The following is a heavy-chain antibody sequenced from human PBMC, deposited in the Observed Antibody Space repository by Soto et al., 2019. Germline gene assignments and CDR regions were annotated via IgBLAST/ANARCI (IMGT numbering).Heavy chain of an antibody. J-gene: IGHJ6*02. V-gene: IGHV4-31*03. D-gene: IGHD6-13*01. CDR3: ARDPAVSTIAAAGTDYYYGMDV. CDR2: IYYSGST. CDR1: GGSISRGGDY. Sequence: LSLTCTVSGGSISRGGDYWSWIRQHPGKGLEWIGYIYYSGSTYYNPSLKSRVTISVDTSKNQFCLKLSSVTAADTAVYYCARDPAVSTIAAAGTDYYYGMDVWGQGTTVTVSS.